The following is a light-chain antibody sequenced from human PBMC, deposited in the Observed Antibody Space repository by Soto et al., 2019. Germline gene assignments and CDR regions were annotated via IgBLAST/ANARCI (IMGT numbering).Light chain of an antibody. CDR2: EVT. J-gene: IGLJ2*01. Sequence: QSALTQPASVSGSLGQSINISCTGTTSNVGGFNLVSWYQQHRGKAPKVIIFEVTDRPSGVSNRFSGSKSGNTASLTISGLQSEDEAEYYCCSYTSRSTLVFGGGTKLTVL. CDR1: TSNVGGFNL. V-gene: IGLV2-14*02. CDR3: CSYTSRSTLV.